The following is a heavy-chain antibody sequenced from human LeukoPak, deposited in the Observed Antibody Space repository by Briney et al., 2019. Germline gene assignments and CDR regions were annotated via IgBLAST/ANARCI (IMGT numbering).Heavy chain of an antibody. CDR3: AREGDYSNYEDY. V-gene: IGHV1-18*01. Sequence: ASVKVSCTASGYTFSSYGITWVRQAPGQGVEWMGWISAYNGNTNYAQKLQGRVTMTTDTSTSTAYMELRSLRSDDTAAYYCAREGDYSNYEDYWGQGTLVTVSS. D-gene: IGHD4-11*01. CDR1: GYTFSSYG. J-gene: IGHJ4*02. CDR2: ISAYNGNT.